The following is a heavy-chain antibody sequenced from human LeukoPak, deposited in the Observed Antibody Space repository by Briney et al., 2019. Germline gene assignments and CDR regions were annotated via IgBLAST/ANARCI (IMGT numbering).Heavy chain of an antibody. J-gene: IGHJ6*03. D-gene: IGHD2-21*01. V-gene: IGHV4-39*07. CDR1: SDSISSTDSY. CDR2: IYYSGNT. Sequence: SETLSLTCTVFSDSISSTDSYWGWIRQPPGKALEWIATIYYSGNTYYNPSLKSRVTISIDTSKNQFSLKLSSLTAADTAVYYCARALARQFTSFSDSRPYSYYYMDVWGKGTTVTVSS. CDR3: ARALARQFTSFSDSRPYSYYYMDV.